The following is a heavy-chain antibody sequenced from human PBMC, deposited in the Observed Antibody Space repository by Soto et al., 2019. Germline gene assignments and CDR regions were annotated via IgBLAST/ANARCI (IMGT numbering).Heavy chain of an antibody. CDR3: ARDHHYYDSSGPGY. Sequence: PGGSLRLSCAASGFTFSGSAMTWVRQAPGKWLEYVSSITSSSSYTNYADSVKGRFTISRDNAKNSLYLQMNSLRAEDTAVYYCARDHHYYDSSGPGYWGQGTLVTVSS. D-gene: IGHD3-22*01. V-gene: IGHV3-21*01. CDR1: GFTFSGSA. J-gene: IGHJ4*02. CDR2: ITSSSSYT.